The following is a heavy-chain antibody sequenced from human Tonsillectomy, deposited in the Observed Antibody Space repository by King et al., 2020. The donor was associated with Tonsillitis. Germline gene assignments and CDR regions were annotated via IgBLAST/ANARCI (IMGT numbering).Heavy chain of an antibody. D-gene: IGHD2-15*01. J-gene: IGHJ6*03. CDR3: ARASCSGGSCYSEYYYYYCMDV. Sequence: VQLVESGGGLVKPGGSLRLSCAASGFTFSDYYMSWIRQAPGKGLEWVSYISSSSSYTNYADSVKGRFTISRDNAKNSLYLQMNSLRAEDTAVYYCARASCSGGSCYSEYYYYYCMDVWGKGTTVTVSS. CDR1: GFTFSDYY. V-gene: IGHV3-11*05. CDR2: ISSSSSYT.